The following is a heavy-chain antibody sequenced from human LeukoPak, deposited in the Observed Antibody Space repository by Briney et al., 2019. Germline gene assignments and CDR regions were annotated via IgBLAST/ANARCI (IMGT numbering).Heavy chain of an antibody. CDR3: AWPEQQLTTDAFDI. CDR1: GGSISSYY. Sequence: SETLSLTCTVSGGSISSYYWSWIRQPPGKGLEWIGYIYYSGSTNYNPSLKSRVTISVDTSKNQFSLKLSSVTAADTAVYYCAWPEQQLTTDAFDIWGQGTMVTVSS. D-gene: IGHD6-13*01. CDR2: IYYSGST. V-gene: IGHV4-59*01. J-gene: IGHJ3*02.